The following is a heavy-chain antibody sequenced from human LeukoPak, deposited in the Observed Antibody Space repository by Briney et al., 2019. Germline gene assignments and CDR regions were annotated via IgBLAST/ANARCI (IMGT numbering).Heavy chain of an antibody. D-gene: IGHD2/OR15-2a*01. V-gene: IGHV4-61*02. CDR2: IYTSGST. CDR3: ARDSEYSDAFDI. Sequence: SETLSLTCTVSGGSISSGSYYWIWIRQPPGKGLGGIGRIYTSGSTNYNPSLKSRVTISVDTSKNQFSLKLSSVTAADTAVYYCARDSEYSDAFDIWGQGTMVTVSS. J-gene: IGHJ3*02. CDR1: GGSISSGSYY.